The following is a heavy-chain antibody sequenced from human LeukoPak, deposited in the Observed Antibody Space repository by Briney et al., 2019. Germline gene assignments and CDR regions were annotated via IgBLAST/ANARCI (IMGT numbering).Heavy chain of an antibody. CDR1: GFTFSSYG. CDR2: IRYDGSNK. J-gene: IGHJ4*02. V-gene: IGHV3-30*02. CDR3: AKLGVFTNYYDSSDYYYYFDY. D-gene: IGHD3-22*01. Sequence: PGGSLRLSYAASGFTFSSYGMHWVRQAPGKGLEWVAFIRYDGSNKYYADSVKGRFTISRDNSKNTLYLQMNSLRAEDTAVYYCAKLGVFTNYYDSSDYYYYFDYWGQGTLVTVSS.